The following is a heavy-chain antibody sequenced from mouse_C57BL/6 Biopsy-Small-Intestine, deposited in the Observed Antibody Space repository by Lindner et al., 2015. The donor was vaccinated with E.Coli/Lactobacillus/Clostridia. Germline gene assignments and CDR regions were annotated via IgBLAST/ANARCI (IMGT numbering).Heavy chain of an antibody. V-gene: IGHV1-81*01. Sequence: SVKVSCKASGYTLTSYGISWVRQAPGQGLEWMGWISAYNGNTNYAQKLQGRVTMTTDTSTSTAYMELRTLRSDDTAVYYCARMATGTTIPLDYWGQGTLVTVSS. D-gene: IGHD2-13*01. CDR1: GYTLTSYG. CDR3: ARMATGTTIPLDY. J-gene: IGHJ4*01. CDR2: ISAYNGNT.